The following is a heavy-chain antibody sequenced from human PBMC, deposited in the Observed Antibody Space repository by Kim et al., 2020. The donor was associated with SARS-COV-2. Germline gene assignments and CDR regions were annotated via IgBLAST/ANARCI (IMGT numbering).Heavy chain of an antibody. V-gene: IGHV3-64D*06. D-gene: IGHD1-1*01. CDR3: VKDEELEPLGYGMDV. Sequence: GGSLRLSCSASGFTFSSYAMHWVRQAPGKGLEYVSAISSNGGSTYYADSVKGRFTISRDNSKNTLYLQMSSLRAEDTAVYYCVKDEELEPLGYGMDVWGQGTTVTVSS. CDR2: ISSNGGST. CDR1: GFTFSSYA. J-gene: IGHJ6*02.